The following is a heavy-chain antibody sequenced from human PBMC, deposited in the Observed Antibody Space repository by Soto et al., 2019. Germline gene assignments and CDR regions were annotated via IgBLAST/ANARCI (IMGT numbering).Heavy chain of an antibody. CDR2: LNSGGSTT. D-gene: IGHD4-17*01. CDR3: VRGGRLAFYMDV. J-gene: IGHJ6*03. CDR1: EFTFSDHW. V-gene: IGHV3-74*01. Sequence: GGSLRLSCAASEFTFSDHWMHWVRQAPGEGLVWVSRLNSGGSTTNYADSVKGRFTISRDNAKNTLYLQLNSLRVEDTAVYYCVRGGRLAFYMDVWGKGTTVTVSS.